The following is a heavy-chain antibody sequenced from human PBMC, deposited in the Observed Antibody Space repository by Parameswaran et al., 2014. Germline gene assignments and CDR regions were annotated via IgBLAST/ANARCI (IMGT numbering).Heavy chain of an antibody. D-gene: IGHD2-15*01. CDR2: TYSRSRFFN. Sequence: WIRQSPSRGLEWLGRTYSRSRFFNDYAVSMKSRMTINADTSKNQFTLQLNSVTPEDTAVYYCARGSYCSGGSCYAALDYWGQGTLVTVSS. CDR3: ARGSYCSGGSCYAALDY. V-gene: IGHV6-1*01. J-gene: IGHJ4*02.